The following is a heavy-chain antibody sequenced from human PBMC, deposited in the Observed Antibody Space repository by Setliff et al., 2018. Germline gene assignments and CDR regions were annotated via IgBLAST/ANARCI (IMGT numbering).Heavy chain of an antibody. CDR3: ARAGDAASGRKGVFEY. V-gene: IGHV1-69*13. CDR1: GGTFRSDG. D-gene: IGHD1-26*01. J-gene: IGHJ4*02. CDR2: IIPVFRTA. Sequence: SVKVSCKASGGTFRSDGFNWVRQAPGQGLEWMGRIIPVFRTAKYAQKFQGRVTITADESTRTAYMEMSSLGSEDTAVYYCARAGDAASGRKGVFEYWGQGTAVTVSS.